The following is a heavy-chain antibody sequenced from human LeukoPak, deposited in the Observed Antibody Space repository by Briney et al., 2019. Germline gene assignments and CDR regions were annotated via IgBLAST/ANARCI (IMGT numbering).Heavy chain of an antibody. V-gene: IGHV1-46*01. J-gene: IGHJ4*02. CDR3: AREGSGYNYAEN. CDR1: VYIFSSYY. CDR2: INPSGGSS. D-gene: IGHD5-18*01. Sequence: ASVKVSFKASVYIFSSYYMHWVRQAPGQGLEWMGIINPSGGSSSYAQKFQGRVTMTRDTSSSTVYMELSSLRSEDTAVYYCAREGSGYNYAENWGQGTLVTVPS.